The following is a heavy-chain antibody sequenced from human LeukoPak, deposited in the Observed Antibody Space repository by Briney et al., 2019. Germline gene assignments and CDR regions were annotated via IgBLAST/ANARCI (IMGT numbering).Heavy chain of an antibody. J-gene: IGHJ4*02. CDR1: NYTFTDYP. CDR2: ISTRNGET. CDR3: ARESGSGSYFYFDY. D-gene: IGHD3-10*01. Sequence: ASVKLACKPSNYTFTDYPITWVRQVPGQGLEWMGWISTRNGETHYARRFQGRATMTTDTFAPTVYIEVRSLTSDDTALYYCARESGSGSYFYFDYWGPGTLVTVSS. V-gene: IGHV1-18*01.